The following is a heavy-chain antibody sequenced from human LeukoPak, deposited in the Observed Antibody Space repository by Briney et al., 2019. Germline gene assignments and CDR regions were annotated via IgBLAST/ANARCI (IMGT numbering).Heavy chain of an antibody. D-gene: IGHD4-23*01. CDR1: GGSISTYY. CDR2: IYYSGYT. Sequence: SETLSLTCTVSGGSISTYYWSWIRQPPGKGLEWIGYIYYSGYTDYNPSLKSRLTISVDTSKNQFSLKLSSVTAADTAVFYCARLNDYGGNTDYWGQGTLVTVSS. V-gene: IGHV4-59*08. CDR3: ARLNDYGGNTDY. J-gene: IGHJ4*02.